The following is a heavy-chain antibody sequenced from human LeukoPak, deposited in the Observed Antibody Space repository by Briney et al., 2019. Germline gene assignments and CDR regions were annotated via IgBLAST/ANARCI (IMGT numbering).Heavy chain of an antibody. Sequence: GGSLRLSCAASGCTFSSYAMHWVRQAPGKGLEWVAVISYDGSNKYYADSVKGRFTISRDNSKNTLYLQMNSLRAEDTAVYYCARDHLVRGVIVGANWFDPWGQGTLVTVSS. J-gene: IGHJ5*02. D-gene: IGHD3-10*01. CDR2: ISYDGSNK. CDR1: GCTFSSYA. CDR3: ARDHLVRGVIVGANWFDP. V-gene: IGHV3-30*04.